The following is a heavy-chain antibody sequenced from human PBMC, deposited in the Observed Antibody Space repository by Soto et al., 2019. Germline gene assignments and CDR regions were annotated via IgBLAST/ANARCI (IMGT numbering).Heavy chain of an antibody. CDR1: GDTVTKYG. Sequence: QVQLVQSGGEVKKPGASVKVSCKASGDTVTKYGIIWVRQAPGQGLEWLGWISFYNGHTNYALKSQDRITFTTDTPTSTASMELRSLTPDDTAVNYCASATSIAVAGKETWGQGTLVTVSS. CDR2: ISFYNGHT. V-gene: IGHV1-18*01. J-gene: IGHJ4*02. CDR3: ASATSIAVAGKET. D-gene: IGHD6-19*01.